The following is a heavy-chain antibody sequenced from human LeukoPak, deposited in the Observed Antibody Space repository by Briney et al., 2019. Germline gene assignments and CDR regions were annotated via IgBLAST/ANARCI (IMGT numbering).Heavy chain of an antibody. V-gene: IGHV4-4*07. D-gene: IGHD6-19*01. CDR3: ARAHSSGWSTLWYFDY. Sequence: PGGSLRLSCAASEFTFSSYAMSWIRQPAGKGLEWIGRIYTSGSTNYNPSLKSRVTMSVDTSKNQFSLKLSSVTAADTAVYYCARAHSSGWSTLWYFDYWGQGTLVTVSS. J-gene: IGHJ4*02. CDR1: EFTFSSYA. CDR2: IYTSGST.